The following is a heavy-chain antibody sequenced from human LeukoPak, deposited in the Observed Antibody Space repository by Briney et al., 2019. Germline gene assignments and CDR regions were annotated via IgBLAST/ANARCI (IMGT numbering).Heavy chain of an antibody. J-gene: IGHJ3*02. V-gene: IGHV3-11*04. CDR3: ARRDWVSGAVRAFDI. CDR2: ISNDSVDK. CDR1: GFMFSYYY. Sequence: GGSLRLSCVGSGFMFSYYYMSWIRQAPGKGLEWVSYISNDSVDKYYVDSVRGRFTISRDNAKKSMYLQMSGLRVEDTAVYYCARRDWVSGAVRAFDIWGQGTRVSVSS. D-gene: IGHD3-3*01.